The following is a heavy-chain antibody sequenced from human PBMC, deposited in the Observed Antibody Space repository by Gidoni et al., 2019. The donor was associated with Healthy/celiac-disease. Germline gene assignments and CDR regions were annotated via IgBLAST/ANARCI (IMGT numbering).Heavy chain of an antibody. D-gene: IGHD3-10*01. V-gene: IGHV3-15*01. CDR3: TTEGIVSVLFDL. CDR1: GFPFSNAW. CDR2: IKSKTDGGTT. J-gene: IGHJ2*01. Sequence: EVQLVESGGGLVKPGGSLRLSCAASGFPFSNAWMSWVRQAPGKGLEWVGRIKSKTDGGTTDYAAPVKGRFTISRDDSKNTLYLQMNSLKTEDTAVYYCTTEGIVSVLFDLWGRGTLVTVSS.